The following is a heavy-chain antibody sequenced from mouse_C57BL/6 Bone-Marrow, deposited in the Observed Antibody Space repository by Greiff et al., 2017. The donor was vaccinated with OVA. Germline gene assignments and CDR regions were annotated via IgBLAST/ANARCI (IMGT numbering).Heavy chain of an antibody. CDR1: GYTFTDYE. Sequence: LVESGAELVRPGASVTLSCKASGYTFTDYEMHWVKQTPVHGLEWIGAIDPETGGTAYNQKFKGKAILTADKSSSTAYMELRSLTSEDSAVYDCTRGLRRRRFDYWGQGTTLTVSS. V-gene: IGHV1-15*01. J-gene: IGHJ2*01. CDR2: IDPETGGT. CDR3: TRGLRRRRFDY. D-gene: IGHD2-4*01.